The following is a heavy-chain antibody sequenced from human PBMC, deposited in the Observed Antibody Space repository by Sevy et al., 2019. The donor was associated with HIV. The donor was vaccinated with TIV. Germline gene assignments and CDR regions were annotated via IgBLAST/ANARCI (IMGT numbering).Heavy chain of an antibody. J-gene: IGHJ6*02. CDR2: TYYRSKWYN. CDR1: GDSVSSNSAA. D-gene: IGHD3-10*01. CDR3: ARGVYLGSGISNYYYYGMDV. V-gene: IGHV6-1*01. Sequence: SQTLSLTCAISGDSVSSNSAAWNWIRQSPSRGLEWLGRTYYRSKWYNDYAVSVKSRITINPDTSKNQFSLQLNSVTPEDTAVYYCARGVYLGSGISNYYYYGMDVWGQGTTVTVSS.